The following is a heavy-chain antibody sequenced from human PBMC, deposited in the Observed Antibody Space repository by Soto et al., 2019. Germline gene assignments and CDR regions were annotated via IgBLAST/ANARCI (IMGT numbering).Heavy chain of an antibody. CDR3: AKGGVAVVAATH. CDR2: ISYDGSNK. Sequence: VGSLRLSCAASGFTFSSYGMHWVRQAPGKGLEWVAVISYDGSNKYYADSVKGRFTISRDNSKNTLYLQMNSLRAEDTAVYYCAKGGVAVVAATHWGQGTLVTVSS. D-gene: IGHD2-15*01. V-gene: IGHV3-30*18. J-gene: IGHJ4*02. CDR1: GFTFSSYG.